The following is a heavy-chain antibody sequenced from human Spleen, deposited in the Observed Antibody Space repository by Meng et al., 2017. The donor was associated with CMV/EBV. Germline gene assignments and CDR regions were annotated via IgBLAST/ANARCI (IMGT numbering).Heavy chain of an antibody. CDR1: GFTFDDYA. D-gene: IGHD6-19*01. J-gene: IGHJ4*02. CDR3: TKETGSGLGYYFDF. CDR2: ISGNGGSI. Sequence: SLKISCAASGFTFDDYAMNWVRQAPGKGLEWVSGISGNGGSIAYADSLKGRFTISRDNAKNSLYLQMNTLRPEDTALYFCTKETGSGLGYYFDFWGQGTLVTVSS. V-gene: IGHV3-9*01.